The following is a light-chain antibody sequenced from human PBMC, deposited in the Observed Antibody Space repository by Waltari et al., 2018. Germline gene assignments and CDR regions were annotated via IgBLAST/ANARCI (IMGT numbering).Light chain of an antibody. Sequence: EIVLTQSPGTLSLSPGERATLSCRASQSVSSGYLAWYQQKPGQAPRLLIYGASSRATDIPDRFSGSGSGTDFTLTISRLEPEDFAVYYCQQYGSSSWTFGQGTKVEIK. V-gene: IGKV3-20*01. J-gene: IGKJ1*01. CDR1: QSVSSGY. CDR2: GAS. CDR3: QQYGSSSWT.